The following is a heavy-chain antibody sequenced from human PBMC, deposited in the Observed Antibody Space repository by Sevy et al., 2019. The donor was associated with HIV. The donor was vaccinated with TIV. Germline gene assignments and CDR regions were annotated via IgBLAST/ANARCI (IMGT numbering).Heavy chain of an antibody. CDR1: GFTFDGYA. CDR2: ITWDAGNT. CDR3: AKIQQPYYDFWSGYSN. D-gene: IGHD3-3*01. V-gene: IGHV3-43D*04. Sequence: GGSLRLSCAASGFTFDGYAMHWVRQRPGKGLEWVSVITWDAGNTYYADSVRGRFTISRDSSKNSLYLQMNSLTTEDTGLYYCAKIQQPYYDFWSGYSNWGQGTLVTVSS. J-gene: IGHJ4*02.